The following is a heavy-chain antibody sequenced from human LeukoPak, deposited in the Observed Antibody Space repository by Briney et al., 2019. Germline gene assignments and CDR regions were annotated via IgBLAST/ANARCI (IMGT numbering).Heavy chain of an antibody. V-gene: IGHV3-21*01. J-gene: IGHJ3*01. D-gene: IGHD1-26*01. CDR1: GFTFSSYS. CDR3: VRELGAPAAGAFDL. Sequence: GESLKISCAGSGFTFSSYSMNWVRQAPGKGLEWVSSMGSSGTKGYYADSVKGRFIISRDNAKNSLFLQMNSLRAEDSALYYCVRELGAPAAGAFDLWGQGTLVTVSS. CDR2: MGSSGTKG.